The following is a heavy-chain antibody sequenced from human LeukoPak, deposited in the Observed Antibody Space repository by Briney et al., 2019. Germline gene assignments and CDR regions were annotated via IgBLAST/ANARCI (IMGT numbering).Heavy chain of an antibody. J-gene: IGHJ4*02. V-gene: IGHV3-21*01. D-gene: IGHD6-13*01. Sequence: GGSLRLSCAASGFTFSSYWMSWVRQAPGKGLEWVSSISSSSSYIYYADSVKGRFTISRDNAKNSLYLQMNSLRAEDTAVYYCARDARSSTLKTFDYWGQGTLVTVSS. CDR1: GFTFSSYW. CDR2: ISSSSSYI. CDR3: ARDARSSTLKTFDY.